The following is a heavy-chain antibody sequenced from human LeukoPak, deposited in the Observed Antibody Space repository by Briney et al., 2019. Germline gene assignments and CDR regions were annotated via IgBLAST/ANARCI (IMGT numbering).Heavy chain of an antibody. Sequence: GGSLRLSCAASGFTFSSYAMSWVRQAPGKGLEWVSAINGSGGSTYYADSVKGRFTISRDNSKNTLYLQMNSLRAEDTAVYYCAKEIASSGWSAAGYWGQGTLVTVSS. V-gene: IGHV3-23*01. J-gene: IGHJ4*02. CDR1: GFTFSSYA. CDR2: INGSGGST. CDR3: AKEIASSGWSAAGY. D-gene: IGHD6-19*01.